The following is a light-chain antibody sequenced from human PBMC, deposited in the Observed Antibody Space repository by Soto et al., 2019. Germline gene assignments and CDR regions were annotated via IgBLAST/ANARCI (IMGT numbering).Light chain of an antibody. CDR3: QHYNSYSEA. CDR1: DNIGPW. V-gene: IGKV1-5*03. Sequence: DIQMTQSPSTLSASVGDTVAITCRASDNIGPWVAWYQQKPGKAPKLLIYKASTLKSGVPSRFSGSGSGTEFTLTISSLQPDDFATYYCQHYNSYSEAFGQGTKVDI. CDR2: KAS. J-gene: IGKJ1*01.